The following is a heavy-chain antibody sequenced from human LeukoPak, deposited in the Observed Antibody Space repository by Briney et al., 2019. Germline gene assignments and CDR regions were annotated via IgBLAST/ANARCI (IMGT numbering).Heavy chain of an antibody. V-gene: IGHV4-34*01. CDR2: INHSGST. D-gene: IGHD3-16*02. Sequence: PSETLSLTCAVYGGSFSGYYWSWIRQPPGKGLEWIGEINHSGSTNYNPSLKSRVTISVDTSKNQFSLKLSSVTAADTAVYYCARGTYDYVWGSYRYYWFDPWGQGTLVTVSS. J-gene: IGHJ5*02. CDR3: ARGTYDYVWGSYRYYWFDP. CDR1: GGSFSGYY.